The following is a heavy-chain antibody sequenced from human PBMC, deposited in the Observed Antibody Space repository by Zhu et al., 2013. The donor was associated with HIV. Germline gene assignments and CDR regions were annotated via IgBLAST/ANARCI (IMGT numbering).Heavy chain of an antibody. Sequence: QVQLEQSGAEVKQPGSSARVSCKGSANIYTSYGLIWVRQAPGQGLEWMGWINPLSGTTTYAQKFQGRVTITAAASTNTVYMDLTSLRPEDTAVYFCAREGPREDNNLGKFYFDSWGQGTRVTVSS. CDR1: ANIYTSYG. CDR2: INPLSGTT. V-gene: IGHV1-69*01. J-gene: IGHJ4*02. CDR3: AREGPREDNNLGKFYFDS. D-gene: IGHD3-16*01.